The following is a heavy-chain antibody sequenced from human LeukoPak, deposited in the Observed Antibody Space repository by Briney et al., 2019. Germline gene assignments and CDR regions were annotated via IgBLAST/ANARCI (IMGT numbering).Heavy chain of an antibody. Sequence: ASVKVSCEASVYTFIAYYMHWVRPAPGQGLEWRGWINPNSGGTNYAQKVQGRVTMTRDTSISTAYMELSRLRSDDTAVYYCARGRRVTMVRGASIDYWGQGTLVTVSS. V-gene: IGHV1-2*02. CDR3: ARGRRVTMVRGASIDY. CDR2: INPNSGGT. CDR1: VYTFIAYY. J-gene: IGHJ4*02. D-gene: IGHD3-10*01.